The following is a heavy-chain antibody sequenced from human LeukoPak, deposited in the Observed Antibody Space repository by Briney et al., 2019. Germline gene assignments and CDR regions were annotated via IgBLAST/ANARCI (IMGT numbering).Heavy chain of an antibody. CDR2: INHSGST. V-gene: IGHV4-34*01. J-gene: IGHJ6*02. CDR1: GGSFSGYY. Sequence: PSETLSLTCAVYGGSFSGYYWSWIRQPPGKGLEWIGEINHSGSTNYNPSLKSRVTISVYTSKNQFSLKLRSVSAADTAVYYYARTDSSGPGDYYYHGMDVWGQGNTVTVSS. D-gene: IGHD3-22*01. CDR3: ARTDSSGPGDYYYHGMDV.